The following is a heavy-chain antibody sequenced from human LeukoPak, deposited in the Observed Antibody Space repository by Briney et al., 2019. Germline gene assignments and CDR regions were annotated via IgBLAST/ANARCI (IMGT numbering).Heavy chain of an antibody. Sequence: GGSLRLSCAASGFTFSSHAITWVRQAPGKGLEWVSAVSSNGAKTYYADSVKGRFTISRDNYKNMVFLQMNSLRAEDTAVYYCATHYYDSSGYYSPDYWGQGTLVTVSS. V-gene: IGHV3-23*01. CDR2: VSSNGAKT. J-gene: IGHJ4*02. D-gene: IGHD3-22*01. CDR1: GFTFSSHA. CDR3: ATHYYDSSGYYSPDY.